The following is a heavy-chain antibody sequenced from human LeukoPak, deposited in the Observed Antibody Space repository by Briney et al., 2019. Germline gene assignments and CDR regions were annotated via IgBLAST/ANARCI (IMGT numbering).Heavy chain of an antibody. Sequence: GGPLRLSCAASGFTFENYYLHWVRQAPGMGLVWVSRINYDGSDKTYADSVKGRFTISRDNAKHTLYLQMSSLRAEDTAMYYCARGGEGLLWGQGILVTVSS. CDR2: INYDGSDK. J-gene: IGHJ4*02. CDR1: GFTFENYY. CDR3: ARGGEGLL. D-gene: IGHD2-15*01. V-gene: IGHV3-74*01.